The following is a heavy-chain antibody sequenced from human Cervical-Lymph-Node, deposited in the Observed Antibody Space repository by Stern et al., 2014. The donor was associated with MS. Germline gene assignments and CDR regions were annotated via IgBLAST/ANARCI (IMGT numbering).Heavy chain of an antibody. CDR3: ARARRGFDY. Sequence: EVQLVESGGGLVKPGGSLRLSCAVSGFTFSNYTMNWVRQAPGKGLDGVSSMSSSSAYIYYANSVRGRFTISRDNAKNSLYLQMNSLRAEDTAIYYCARARRGFDYWGQGTLVIVSS. CDR1: GFTFSNYT. V-gene: IGHV3-21*06. J-gene: IGHJ4*02. CDR2: MSSSSAYI.